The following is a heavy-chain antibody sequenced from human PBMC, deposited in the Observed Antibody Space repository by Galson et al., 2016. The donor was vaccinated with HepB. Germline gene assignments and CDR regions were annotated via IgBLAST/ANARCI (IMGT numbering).Heavy chain of an antibody. CDR2: IPYDGREK. Sequence: SLRLPCPGSGYSFSDFAMHRVRQAPGKGLEWVSLIPYDGREKYYADSGRGRCTTSRDSSRNTLYLEMNSLRPEDTGVYYCVQERRGYYGQHWGQGALVAVSS. V-gene: IGHV3-30*04. J-gene: IGHJ4*02. CDR1: GYSFSDFA. CDR3: VQERRGYYGQH. D-gene: IGHD3-10*01.